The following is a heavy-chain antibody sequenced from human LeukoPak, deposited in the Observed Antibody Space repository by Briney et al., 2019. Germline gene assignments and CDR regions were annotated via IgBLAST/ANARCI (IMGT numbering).Heavy chain of an antibody. J-gene: IGHJ6*04. Sequence: GGSLRLSCSASGFAFSSYAMHWVRQAPGKGLQYVSTISNNGGRTYYADSVKGRFAISRDNSKNTVYLQMNSLRAEDTAVYYCARVEDSGYGGDYYYGMDVWGKGPTVTVSS. CDR2: ISNNGGRT. V-gene: IGHV3-64*04. CDR3: ARVEDSGYGGDYYYGMDV. D-gene: IGHD5-12*01. CDR1: GFAFSSYA.